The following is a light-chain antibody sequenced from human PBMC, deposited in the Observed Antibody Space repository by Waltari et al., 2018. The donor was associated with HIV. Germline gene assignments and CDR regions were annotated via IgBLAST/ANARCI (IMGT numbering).Light chain of an antibody. Sequence: GXXVTIAXQSSXSILSYLNWYQQKPGKAPKILIYGASHRQNGVSRRFSGGGSGTQFTLTIAGLRPXDFVTYFCQESYSXXIYNFGQGTK. J-gene: IGKJ2*01. CDR2: GAS. CDR3: QESYSXXIYN. CDR1: XSILSY. V-gene: IGKV1-39*01.